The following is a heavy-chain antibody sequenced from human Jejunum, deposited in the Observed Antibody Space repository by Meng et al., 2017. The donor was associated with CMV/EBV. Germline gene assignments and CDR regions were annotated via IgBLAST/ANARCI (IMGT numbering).Heavy chain of an antibody. CDR2: ITGTDGAT. CDR1: GFTFSSYA. J-gene: IGHJ5*02. Sequence: LRRSCAASGFTFSSYALSWVRQAPGKGLEWVSIITGTDGATYYADSVKGRFTLSRDNSKNTLYLQMNSLRAEDTAVYYCAKGSGWYDPWGQGTLVTVSS. CDR3: AKGSGWYDP. D-gene: IGHD6-19*01. V-gene: IGHV3-23*01.